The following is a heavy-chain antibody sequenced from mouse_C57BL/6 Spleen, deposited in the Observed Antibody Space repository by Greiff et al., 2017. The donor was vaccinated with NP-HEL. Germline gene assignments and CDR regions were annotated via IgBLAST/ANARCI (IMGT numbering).Heavy chain of an antibody. CDR3: ARKRSYYFDY. V-gene: IGHV2-2*01. Sequence: VMLVESGPGLVQPSQSLSITCTVSGFSFTSYGVHWVRQSPGKGLEWLGVIWSGGSTDYNAAFISRLSTSNDNSKSQVFFKMNSLQADDTSIYYCARKRSYYFDYWGQGTTLTVSS. CDR1: GFSFTSYG. CDR2: IWSGGST. J-gene: IGHJ2*01.